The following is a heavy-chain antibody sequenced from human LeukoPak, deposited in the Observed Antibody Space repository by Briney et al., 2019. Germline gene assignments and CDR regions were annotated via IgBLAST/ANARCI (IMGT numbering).Heavy chain of an antibody. V-gene: IGHV1-2*02. CDR3: ARGYSSSWHSNVYFDY. Sequence: ASVKVSCKASGYTFTGYYMHWVRQAPGQGLEWMGWINPNSGGTNYAQKFQGRVTMTRNTSISTAYMELSSLKSEDTAVYYCARGYSSSWHSNVYFDYWGQGTLVTFSS. CDR2: INPNSGGT. J-gene: IGHJ4*02. D-gene: IGHD6-13*01. CDR1: GYTFTGYY.